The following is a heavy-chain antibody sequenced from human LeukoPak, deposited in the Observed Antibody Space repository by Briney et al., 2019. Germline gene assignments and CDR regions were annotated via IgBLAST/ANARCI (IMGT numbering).Heavy chain of an antibody. V-gene: IGHV3-7*01. CDR3: ARDPVYGALDI. D-gene: IGHD1-14*01. J-gene: IGHJ3*02. CDR2: INPDGSQG. CDR1: GFTFSNSY. Sequence: GGSLRLSCEASGFTFSNSYMSWVRQAPGKGLEWVAIINPDGSQGSYVDSVKGRFAISRDNALNSLFLQMNSLSAEDTAVYYCARDPVYGALDIWGQGTTVTVSS.